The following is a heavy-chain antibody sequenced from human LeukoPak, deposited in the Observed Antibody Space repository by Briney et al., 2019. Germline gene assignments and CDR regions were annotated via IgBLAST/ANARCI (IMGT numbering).Heavy chain of an antibody. J-gene: IGHJ3*02. CDR1: GFTFSSYW. V-gene: IGHV3-7*04. D-gene: IGHD6-19*01. CDR2: IKKDGSAN. Sequence: GGSLRLSCAASGFTFSSYWMTWVRQAPGKGLEWVAIIKKDGSANYYVDSVRGRFTISRDNAENSLYLQLNSLRAEDTAVYYCARGSGWAFDIWGQGTTVTVSS. CDR3: ARGSGWAFDI.